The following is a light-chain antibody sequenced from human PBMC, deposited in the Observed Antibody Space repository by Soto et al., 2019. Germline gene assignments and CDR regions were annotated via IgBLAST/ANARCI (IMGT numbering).Light chain of an antibody. V-gene: IGLV1-51*01. J-gene: IGLJ3*02. CDR2: DNS. CDR3: GTCDSSLNGGV. CDR1: TSNIGTFS. Sequence: QSVLTQPPSVSAAPGQKVTISCSGSTSNIGTFSVSWYQQLPGTAPKLLIYDNSQRPSGIPDRFSGSKSGTSATLAITGLQTGDEADYYCGTCDSSLNGGVFGGGTKLTVL.